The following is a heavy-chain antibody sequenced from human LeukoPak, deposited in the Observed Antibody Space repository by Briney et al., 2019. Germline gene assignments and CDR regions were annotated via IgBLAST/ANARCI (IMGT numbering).Heavy chain of an antibody. CDR3: TRVRHGDYFDY. J-gene: IGHJ4*02. CDR1: GFSISDHY. V-gene: IGHV3-72*01. Sequence: GGSLRLSCAASGFSISDHYMDWVRQAPGKGLEWVGRVRNKPNGYTTDYGTSVKGRFTISRDDSKNSLYLQMNSLTSEDTAVYYCTRVRHGDYFDYWGQGTLVSVSP. CDR2: VRNKPNGYTT. D-gene: IGHD4-17*01.